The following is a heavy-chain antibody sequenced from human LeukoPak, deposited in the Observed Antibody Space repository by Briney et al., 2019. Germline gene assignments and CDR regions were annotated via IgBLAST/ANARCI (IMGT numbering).Heavy chain of an antibody. D-gene: IGHD2-15*01. CDR3: AREGYCSGGICSFDY. CDR2: IKQDGSEK. J-gene: IGHJ4*02. Sequence: GGSLRLSCAASRFTFSNYWMNWVRQAPGKGLEWVAKIKQDGSEKYYVDSVKGRFTISRDNAKNAVYLQMNSLRGEDTAKYYCAREGYCSGGICSFDYWGQGTLVTVSS. V-gene: IGHV3-7*01. CDR1: RFTFSNYW.